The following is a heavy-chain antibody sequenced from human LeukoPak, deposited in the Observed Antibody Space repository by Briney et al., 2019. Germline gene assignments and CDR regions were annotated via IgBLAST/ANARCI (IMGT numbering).Heavy chain of an antibody. CDR2: MSFDGNDK. CDR1: GFAFSECP. Sequence: QTGGSLRLSCAASGFAFSECPMHWVRQAPGKGLEWVAVMSFDGNDKYYADSVKGRFSISRDNSESTLYLHMNRLTPEDTALYYCAKGMSRGIGFDYWGQGALVTVSS. CDR3: AKGMSRGIGFDY. D-gene: IGHD3-10*01. J-gene: IGHJ4*02. V-gene: IGHV3-30*04.